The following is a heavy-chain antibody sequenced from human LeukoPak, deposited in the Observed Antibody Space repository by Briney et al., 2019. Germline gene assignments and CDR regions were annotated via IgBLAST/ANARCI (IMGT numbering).Heavy chain of an antibody. J-gene: IGHJ4*02. V-gene: IGHV3-53*01. D-gene: IGHD2-2*01. Sequence: GGSLRLSRAASGFTASTYYMTWVRQAPRKGLECVSVIYTGGSTYYADSVQGRFTVSRDNSKNTLYLQMNSLRAEDTAMYYCARGLGYCTSTTCLLPFDYWGQGTLVTVSS. CDR3: ARGLGYCTSTTCLLPFDY. CDR1: GFTASTYY. CDR2: IYTGGST.